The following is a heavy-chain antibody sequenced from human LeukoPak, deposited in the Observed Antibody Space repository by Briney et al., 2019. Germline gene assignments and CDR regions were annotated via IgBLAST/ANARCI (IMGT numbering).Heavy chain of an antibody. CDR2: IYYSGNT. CDR1: GVSISSSNSY. V-gene: IGHV4-39*02. CDR3: AKEIYGDSTGGRFQQ. D-gene: IGHD4-17*01. Sequence: PSETLSLTCTVSGVSISSSNSYWGWIRQPPGKGLEWIGSIYYSGNTYYNASLKSQVSISIDTSKNQFSLRLTSVTAADTAVYYCAKEIYGDSTGGRFQQWGQGTLVTVSS. J-gene: IGHJ1*01.